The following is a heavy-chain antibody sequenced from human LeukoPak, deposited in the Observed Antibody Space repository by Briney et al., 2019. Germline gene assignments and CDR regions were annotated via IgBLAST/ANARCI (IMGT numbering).Heavy chain of an antibody. CDR1: GYTFSSYG. J-gene: IGHJ3*02. CDR2: INTDGSST. Sequence: GGSLRLSCTASGYTFSSYGMHWLRQGPGKGLVGVSRINTDGSSTSNADSVKGRFTISRDNAKNTLYLQMNSLRAEDTAVYYCARDYLCAFDIWGQGTMVTVSS. V-gene: IGHV3-74*01. CDR3: ARDYLCAFDI. D-gene: IGHD5-12*01.